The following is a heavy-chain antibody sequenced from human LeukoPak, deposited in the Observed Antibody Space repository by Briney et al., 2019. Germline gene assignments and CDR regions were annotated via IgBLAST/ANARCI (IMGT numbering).Heavy chain of an antibody. D-gene: IGHD1-1*01. CDR3: ARVEPSFDH. CDR2: VHSGTT. V-gene: IGHV4-39*02. Sequence: SETLSLTCSVSGGSIISTRDHWDWIRQPPGKGLEWIASVHSGTTYYNPSLRSRVTISVDTSKNQFSLKVTSVTAADTAVYYCARVEPSFDHWGQGTLVTVSP. J-gene: IGHJ4*02. CDR1: GGSIISTRDH.